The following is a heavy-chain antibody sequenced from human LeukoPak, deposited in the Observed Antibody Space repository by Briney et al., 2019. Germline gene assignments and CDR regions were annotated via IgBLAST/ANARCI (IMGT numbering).Heavy chain of an antibody. V-gene: IGHV4-4*07. D-gene: IGHD3-10*01. J-gene: IGHJ4*02. CDR3: ARVSYYYGSGSNGVDY. CDR1: GGSISSYY. Sequence: SETLSLTCTVSGGSISSYYWSWIRQPAGKGLEWIGRIYTSGSTSYNPSLKSRVTMSVDTSKNQFSLKLSSVTAADTAVYYCARVSYYYGSGSNGVDYWGQGTLVTVSS. CDR2: IYTSGST.